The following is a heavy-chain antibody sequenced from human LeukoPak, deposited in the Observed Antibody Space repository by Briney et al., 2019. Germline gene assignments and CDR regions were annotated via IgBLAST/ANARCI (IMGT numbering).Heavy chain of an antibody. Sequence: ASVTVSCKASGYIFTSYSMHWVRPAPGQGLEWMGLINTSGGTTNYAQTFQDRVTMTRDTSTSKVYMDLSSLRSEDTAMYYCARDRSHRYYHSTGYAFDYWGQGTLVTVSS. CDR3: ARDRSHRYYHSTGYAFDY. D-gene: IGHD3-22*01. CDR2: INTSGGTT. V-gene: IGHV1-46*01. CDR1: GYIFTSYS. J-gene: IGHJ4*02.